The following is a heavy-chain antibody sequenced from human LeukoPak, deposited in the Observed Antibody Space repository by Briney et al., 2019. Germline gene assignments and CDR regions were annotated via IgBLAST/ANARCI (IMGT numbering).Heavy chain of an antibody. D-gene: IGHD3-22*01. CDR1: GYTFTSYG. V-gene: IGHV1-18*01. J-gene: IGHJ4*02. CDR2: ISPYNGNT. Sequence: ASVKVSCKASGYTFTSYGISWVRQAPGQGLEWMGWISPYNGNTNSAQMLQGRVTMTTDTSTNTAYMELRSLRSDDTAMYYRARNGDYYDYSGYYYDYWGLGTLVTVSS. CDR3: ARNGDYYDYSGYYYDY.